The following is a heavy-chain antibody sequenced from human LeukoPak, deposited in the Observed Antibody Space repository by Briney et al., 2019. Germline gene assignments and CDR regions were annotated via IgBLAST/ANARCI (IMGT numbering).Heavy chain of an antibody. D-gene: IGHD6-19*01. V-gene: IGHV3-30*18. J-gene: IGHJ6*02. Sequence: GSLRLSCAASGFTFSSYGMHWVRQAPGKGLEWVAVISYDGSNKYYADSVKGRFTISRDNSKNTLYLQMNSLRAEDTAVYYCAKDRSRFSSGWYLYYYGMDVWGQGTTVTVSS. CDR1: GFTFSSYG. CDR2: ISYDGSNK. CDR3: AKDRSRFSSGWYLYYYGMDV.